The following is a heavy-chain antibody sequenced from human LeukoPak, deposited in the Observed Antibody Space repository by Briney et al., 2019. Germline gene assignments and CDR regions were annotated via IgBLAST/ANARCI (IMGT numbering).Heavy chain of an antibody. J-gene: IGHJ5*02. CDR3: AGSTMENTATGWFDP. CDR1: SGSIRSYY. D-gene: IGHD4/OR15-4a*01. V-gene: IGHV4-59*12. CDR2: IYGSGST. Sequence: NTSETLSLTCTVSSGSIRSYYWSWIRQPPGKGLEWIGYIYGSGSTNFNPSLKSRVTMSVDTSKNQISLKLSFVTAADTAMYYCAGSTMENTATGWFDPWGQGTLVTVSS.